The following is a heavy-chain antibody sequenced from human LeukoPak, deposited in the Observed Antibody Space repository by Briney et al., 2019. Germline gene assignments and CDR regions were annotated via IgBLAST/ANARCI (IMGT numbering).Heavy chain of an antibody. J-gene: IGHJ4*02. CDR3: ATGVPLDY. CDR2: FDPEDGET. V-gene: IGHV1-24*01. Sequence: ASVTVSCKVSGYTLTELSMHWVRQAPGKGLEWMGGFDPEDGETIYAQKFQGRVTRTDDTSTDTAYMELSSLRSEDTAVCYCATGVPLDYWGQGTLVTVSS. D-gene: IGHD1-1*01. CDR1: GYTLTELS.